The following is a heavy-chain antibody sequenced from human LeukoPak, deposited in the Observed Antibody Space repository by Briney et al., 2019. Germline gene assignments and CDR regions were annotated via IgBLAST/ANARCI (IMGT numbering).Heavy chain of an antibody. V-gene: IGHV3-23*01. CDR2: ISGSGGST. CDR3: AKGGGRFLPDY. J-gene: IGHJ4*02. CDR1: GFTFSSYA. Sequence: GGTLGLSCAASGFTFSSYAMNWVRQAPGKGLEWVSAISGSGGSTYYADSVKGRFTISRDNSKNTLYLQMNSLRAEDTAVYYCAKGGGRFLPDYWGQGTLVTVSS. D-gene: IGHD3-3*01.